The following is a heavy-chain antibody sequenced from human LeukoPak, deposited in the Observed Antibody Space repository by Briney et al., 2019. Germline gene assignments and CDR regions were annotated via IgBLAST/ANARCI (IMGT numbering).Heavy chain of an antibody. V-gene: IGHV4-61*02. J-gene: IGHJ6*03. CDR3: ARDSRGYYGSGSLLYYYYYMDV. CDR1: GGSISSSSYY. D-gene: IGHD3-10*01. CDR2: IYTSGST. Sequence: SETLSLTCTVSGGSISSSSYYWGRIRQPPGKGLEWIGRIYTSGSTNYNPSLKSRVTISVDTSKNQFSLKLSSVTAADTAVYYCARDSRGYYGSGSLLYYYYYMDVWGKGTTVTISS.